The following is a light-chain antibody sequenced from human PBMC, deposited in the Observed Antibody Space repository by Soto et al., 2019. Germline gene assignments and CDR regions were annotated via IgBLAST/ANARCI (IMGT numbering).Light chain of an antibody. J-gene: IGKJ4*01. CDR1: QSVSSY. CDR3: QQRSNWPPLT. Sequence: EIVLTQSPATLSLSPGERATLSCRASQSVSSYLACYQQKPGQAPRLLIYDASNRATGIPARFSGSGSGTDFTLTISSLEPEEFAVYYSQQRSNWPPLTFGGGTKVEIK. CDR2: DAS. V-gene: IGKV3-11*01.